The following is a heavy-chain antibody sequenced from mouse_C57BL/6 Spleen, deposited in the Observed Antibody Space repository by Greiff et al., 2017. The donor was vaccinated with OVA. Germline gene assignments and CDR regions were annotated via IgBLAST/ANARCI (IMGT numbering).Heavy chain of an antibody. V-gene: IGHV5-9*01. CDR3: ARGRDYDDWYFDV. J-gene: IGHJ1*03. D-gene: IGHD2-4*01. CDR2: ISGGGGNT. CDR1: GFTFSSYT. Sequence: EVQLVESGGGLVKPGGSLKLSCAASGFTFSSYTMSWVRQTPEKRLEWVATISGGGGNTYYPDSGKGRFTISRDNAKNTLYLQMSSLRSEDTALYYCARGRDYDDWYFDVWGTGTTVTVSS.